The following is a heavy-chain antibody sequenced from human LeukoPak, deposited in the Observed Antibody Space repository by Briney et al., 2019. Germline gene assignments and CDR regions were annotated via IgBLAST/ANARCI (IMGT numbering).Heavy chain of an antibody. J-gene: IGHJ3*02. V-gene: IGHV3-30*03. D-gene: IGHD2-21*02. CDR2: ISYDGSNK. Sequence: GGSLRLSCAASGFTFSTYDMHWVRQAPGKGLEWVAVISYDGSNKYYTDSVKGRFTISRDNSKNTLYLQMNSLRAEDTALYHCARGRLLWGDSRNAFDIWGQGTMVTVSS. CDR1: GFTFSTYD. CDR3: ARGRLLWGDSRNAFDI.